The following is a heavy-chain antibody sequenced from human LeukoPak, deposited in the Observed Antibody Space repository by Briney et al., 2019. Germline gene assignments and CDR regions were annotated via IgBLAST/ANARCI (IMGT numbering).Heavy chain of an antibody. CDR2: ISYDGSNK. D-gene: IGHD3-10*01. CDR1: GFTFSSYA. CDR3: ARDPNLYYYSSGSHFPSGFDS. J-gene: IGHJ4*02. Sequence: GGSLRLSCAASGFTFSSYAMHWVRQAPGKGLEWVAVISYDGSNKYYADSVKGRFTISRDNSKNTLYLQMNSLRAEDTAVYYCARDPNLYYYSSGSHFPSGFDSWGQGTLVTVSS. V-gene: IGHV3-30-3*01.